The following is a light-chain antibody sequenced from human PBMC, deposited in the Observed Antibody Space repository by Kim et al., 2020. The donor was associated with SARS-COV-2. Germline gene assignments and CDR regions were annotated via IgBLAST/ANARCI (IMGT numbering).Light chain of an antibody. CDR2: GNT. CDR3: QSYDSSLSGPYV. CDR1: SSNIGAGYD. J-gene: IGLJ1*01. V-gene: IGLV1-40*01. Sequence: VPISCTGGSSNIGAGYDVHWYQQLPGTAPNRLIYGNTNRPSGVPDRFSGSKSGTSASLAISGLQAEDEADYYCQSYDSSLSGPYVFGTGTKVTVL.